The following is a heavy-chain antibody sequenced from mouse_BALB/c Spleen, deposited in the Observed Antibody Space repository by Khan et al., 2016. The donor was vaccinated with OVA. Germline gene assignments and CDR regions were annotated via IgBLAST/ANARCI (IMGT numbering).Heavy chain of an antibody. Sequence: VQLQESGAELVKPGASVKLSCKTSGYTFTSYWIQWVKQRPGQGLGWIGQIFPGTGTTYYNENFKGKATLTVDTSSRTAYMQLSSLTSEDSAVYFCAGGYVGNYEFAYWGQGTLVTVSP. D-gene: IGHD2-1*01. CDR1: GYTFTSYW. J-gene: IGHJ3*01. CDR3: AGGYVGNYEFAY. V-gene: IGHV1S132*01. CDR2: IFPGTGTT.